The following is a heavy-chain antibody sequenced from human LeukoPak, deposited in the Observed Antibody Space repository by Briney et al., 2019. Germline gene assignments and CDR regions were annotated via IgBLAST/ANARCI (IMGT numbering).Heavy chain of an antibody. CDR1: GVTFRDSY. CDR2: ISDRGRAI. CDR3: GRGNWGLDY. Sequence: GGSLRLSCAASGVTFRDSYMTWIRQAPGKGLEWVSYISDRGRAIYYADSVRGRFTTSRDNAKRSLYLQMNSLRAEDTAVYYCGRGNWGLDYWGQGPLVTVYS. J-gene: IGHJ4*02. V-gene: IGHV3-11*04. D-gene: IGHD7-27*01.